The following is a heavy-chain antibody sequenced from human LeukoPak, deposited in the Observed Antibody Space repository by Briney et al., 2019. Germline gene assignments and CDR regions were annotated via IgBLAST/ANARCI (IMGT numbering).Heavy chain of an antibody. J-gene: IGHJ2*01. CDR2: ISAYNGNT. CDR1: GYTFTSYG. CDR3: ARAPYSSSWYLYWYFDL. Sequence: ASVKVSCKASGYTFTSYGISWVRQAPGQGLEWMGWISAYNGNTNYAQKLQGRVTMTTDTSTSTAYMELSSLRSEDTAVYYCARAPYSSSWYLYWYFDLWGRGTLVTVSS. V-gene: IGHV1-18*01. D-gene: IGHD6-13*01.